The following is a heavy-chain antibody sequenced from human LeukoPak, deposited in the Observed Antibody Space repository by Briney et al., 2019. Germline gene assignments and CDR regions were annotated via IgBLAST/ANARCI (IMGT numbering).Heavy chain of an antibody. CDR2: MYHTGTT. Sequence: SETLSLTCTVSGYSINSGYYWGWIRQPPGKGLEWIGTMYHTGTTYYNPSLRSRVTISIDTSKNQFSLRLNSVTAADTAVYYCARGGRIVVVPEGYWGQGTLVTVSS. D-gene: IGHD2-2*01. CDR3: ARGGRIVVVPEGY. CDR1: GYSINSGYY. V-gene: IGHV4-38-2*02. J-gene: IGHJ4*02.